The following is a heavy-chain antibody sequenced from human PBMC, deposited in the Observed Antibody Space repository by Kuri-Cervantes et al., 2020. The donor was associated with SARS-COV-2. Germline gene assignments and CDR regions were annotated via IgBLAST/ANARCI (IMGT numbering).Heavy chain of an antibody. J-gene: IGHJ6*02. CDR1: GFTFSGYA. CDR2: ISYDGSNK. CDR3: AKGTDSYYYYYYGMDV. V-gene: IGHV3-30-3*01. Sequence: GGSLRLSCAASGFTFSGYAMHWVRQAPGKGLEWVAVISYDGSNKYYADSVKGRFTISRDNSKNTLYLQMNSLRAEDTAVYYCAKGTDSYYYYYYGMDVWGQGTTVTVSS.